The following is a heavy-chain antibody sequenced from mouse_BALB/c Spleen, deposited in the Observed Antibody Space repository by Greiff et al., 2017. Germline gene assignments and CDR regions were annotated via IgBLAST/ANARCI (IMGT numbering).Heavy chain of an antibody. J-gene: IGHJ4*01. CDR2: IYPGDGDT. Sequence: QVQLQQSGAELVRPGSSVKISCKASGYAFSSYWMNWVKQRPGQGLEWIGQIYPGDGDTNYNGKFKGKATLTADKSSSTAYMQLSSLTSEDSAVYFCARRYDYDVGAIDYWGQGTSVTVSS. V-gene: IGHV1-80*01. D-gene: IGHD2-4*01. CDR1: GYAFSSYW. CDR3: ARRYDYDVGAIDY.